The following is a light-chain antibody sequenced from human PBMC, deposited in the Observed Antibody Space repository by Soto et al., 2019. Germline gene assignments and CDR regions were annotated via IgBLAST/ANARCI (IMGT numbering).Light chain of an antibody. J-gene: IGKJ2*01. V-gene: IGKV1-17*01. CDR3: LQHHSYPFT. CDR1: QVIANN. Sequence: DIQMTQSPSSLSASVGDRVTLTCRASQVIANNLGWYQQKPGKAPKRLIFAASALEGGVPSRFSGSGSATEFTLTISCLQPEDFATYYCLQHHSYPFTFGQGTKVDI. CDR2: AAS.